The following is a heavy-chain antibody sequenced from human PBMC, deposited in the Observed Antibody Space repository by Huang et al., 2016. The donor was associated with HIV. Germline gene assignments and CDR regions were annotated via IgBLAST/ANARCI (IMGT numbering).Heavy chain of an antibody. V-gene: IGHV3-48*01. CDR3: ARGYSSSWYQMYYYYYMDV. CDR2: IRSSRSTI. D-gene: IGHD6-13*01. J-gene: IGHJ6*03. CDR1: GFSFSSYS. Sequence: EVQMVESGGGLVQPGGSLRLSCAASGFSFSSYSMNGVRQAPGQVLVLCSFIRSSRSTIYSADSVKGLFTISRDNGKNSLYLQMNSLRAEDTAVYYCARGYSSSWYQMYYYYYMDVWGKGTTVTVSS.